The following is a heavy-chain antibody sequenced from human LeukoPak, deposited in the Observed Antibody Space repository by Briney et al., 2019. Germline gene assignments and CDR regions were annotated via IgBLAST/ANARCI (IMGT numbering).Heavy chain of an antibody. CDR3: ARLPTVTHFDY. J-gene: IGHJ4*02. V-gene: IGHV5-51*01. D-gene: IGHD4-17*01. Sequence: GESLKISCKASGYSFTNNWIGWVRQMPGKGLEWMGIIYPGDSDTRYNPSFQGQVTISVDKSISTTYLQWSSLKASDTAIYYCARLPTVTHFDYWGQGTLVTVSS. CDR2: IYPGDSDT. CDR1: GYSFTNNW.